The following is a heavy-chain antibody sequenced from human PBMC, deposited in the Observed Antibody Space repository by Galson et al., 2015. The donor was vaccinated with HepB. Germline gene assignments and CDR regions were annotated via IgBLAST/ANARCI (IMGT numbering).Heavy chain of an antibody. Sequence: ILQPPGKGLEWIGYIYYSGSTYYNPSLKSRVTISVDTSKNQFSLKLSSVTAADTAVYYCARLPSGSYFDYWGQGTLVTVSS. CDR2: IYYSGST. J-gene: IGHJ4*02. V-gene: IGHV4-39*01. D-gene: IGHD1-26*01. CDR3: ARLPSGSYFDY.